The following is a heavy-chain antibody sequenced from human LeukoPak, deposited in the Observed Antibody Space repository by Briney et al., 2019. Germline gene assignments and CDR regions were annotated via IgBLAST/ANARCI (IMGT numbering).Heavy chain of an antibody. D-gene: IGHD1-26*01. CDR1: GYSFTSYW. CDR2: IYPGDSDT. CDR3: ARRSAGTPYFDY. J-gene: IGHJ4*02. V-gene: IGHV5-51*01. Sequence: LGESLKISCKGSGYSFTSYWIGWVRQMPGKGLEWMGIIYPGDSDTRYSASFQGQVTISADKSINSAYLQWSSLKASDTAMFYCARRSAGTPYFDYWGQGTLVTVSS.